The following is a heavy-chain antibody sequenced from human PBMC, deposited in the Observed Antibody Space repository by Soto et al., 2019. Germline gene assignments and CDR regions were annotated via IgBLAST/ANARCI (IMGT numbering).Heavy chain of an antibody. CDR3: ARDPSHGSGSYLDY. V-gene: IGHV3-33*01. D-gene: IGHD3-10*01. J-gene: IGHJ4*02. Sequence: GGSLRLSCAASGFTFSNCGMHWVRQAPGKGLEWVAVIWYDGSNKYYADSVKGRFTISRDNSKNTLYVQMISLRAEDTAVYYCARDPSHGSGSYLDYWGQGTLVTVSS. CDR1: GFTFSNCG. CDR2: IWYDGSNK.